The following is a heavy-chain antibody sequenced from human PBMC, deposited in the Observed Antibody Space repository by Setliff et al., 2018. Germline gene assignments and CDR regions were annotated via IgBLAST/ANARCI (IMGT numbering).Heavy chain of an antibody. V-gene: IGHV4-59*02. J-gene: IGHJ4*02. CDR3: ARYTPKLPELGIYGWFDY. CDR1: GGAVSGDY. Sequence: SETLSLTCSVSGGAVSGDYWTWIRQPPGKGLEYIGYINYGGSTNYNPSLKSRVTISGDTSKNQVSLRLSSVTAADTAAYYCARYTPKLPELGIYGWFDYWGQGTPVTVSS. CDR2: INYGGST. D-gene: IGHD7-27*01.